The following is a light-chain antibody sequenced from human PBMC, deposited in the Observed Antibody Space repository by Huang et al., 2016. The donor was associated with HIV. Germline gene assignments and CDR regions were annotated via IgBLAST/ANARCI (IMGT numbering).Light chain of an antibody. J-gene: IGKJ4*01. Sequence: DIVMTQSPDSLAVALGERVTINCNSSQTFLYSSNNEAYLAWYQQRPRQPPRLLIHEASARESGVPERFSGSGSETDFTLTISGLQAEDVAVYYCQQYYSTPTFGGGTKVEI. V-gene: IGKV4-1*01. CDR1: QTFLYSSNNEAY. CDR2: EAS. CDR3: QQYYSTPT.